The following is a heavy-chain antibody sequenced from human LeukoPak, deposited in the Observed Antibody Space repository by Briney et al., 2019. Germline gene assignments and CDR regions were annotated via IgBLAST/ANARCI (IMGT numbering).Heavy chain of an antibody. D-gene: IGHD3-10*01. Sequence: GGSLRLSCAASGFIFRSYRMNWVRRAPGKGLEWVSSISRGSYIYYSDSVKGRFTISRDNAKNPLYLQMNSLRAEDTAAYYCARDGGGSGRNYYYGLDVWGQGTTVIVSS. V-gene: IGHV3-21*01. CDR1: GFIFRSYR. CDR3: ARDGGGSGRNYYYGLDV. CDR2: ISRGSYI. J-gene: IGHJ6*02.